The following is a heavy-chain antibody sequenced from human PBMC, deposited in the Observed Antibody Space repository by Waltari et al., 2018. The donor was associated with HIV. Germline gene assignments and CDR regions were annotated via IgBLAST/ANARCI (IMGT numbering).Heavy chain of an antibody. D-gene: IGHD6-19*01. CDR3: AREGQWVDCDY. CDR2: INPNSGGT. V-gene: IGHV1-2*04. CDR1: KSTFPAYY. J-gene: IGHJ4*02. Sequence: QVQLVQSGAEVKKPGASVKVSCKASKSTFPAYYIHWGRQGPGQGLEWMGWINPNSGGTNYAQKFQGWVTMTRDTSISTAYMELNRLRSDDTAVYYCAREGQWVDCDYWGQGTLVTVSS.